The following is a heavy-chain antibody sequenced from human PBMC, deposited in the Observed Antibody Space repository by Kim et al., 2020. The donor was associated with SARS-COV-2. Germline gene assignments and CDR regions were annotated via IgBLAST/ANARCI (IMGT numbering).Heavy chain of an antibody. Sequence: GGSLRLSCAASGFSFTNFAMSWARQAPGKGLEWVSTISDTGFRTHYADSVKGRFIISRDNSRNTLFLQMNSLRAEDTAVYYCEASDYWGHGSPVTVSS. CDR1: GFSFTNFA. V-gene: IGHV3-23*01. J-gene: IGHJ4*01. CDR3: EASDY. CDR2: ISDTGFRT.